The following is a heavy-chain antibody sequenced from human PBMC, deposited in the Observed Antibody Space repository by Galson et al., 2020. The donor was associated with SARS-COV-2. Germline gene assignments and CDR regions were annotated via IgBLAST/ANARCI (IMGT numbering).Heavy chain of an antibody. CDR1: GFTFSSYA. D-gene: IGHD1-26*01. Sequence: TGGSLRLSCAASGFTFSSYAMHWVRQAPGKGLEWVADITYDGSNKYYADSVKGRFTISRDNSKNTLYLQMNSMIAEDTAVYYCARGYSGSYYYFDYCGQGTLGTVSS. V-gene: IGHV3-30-3*01. CDR3: ARGYSGSYYYFDY. CDR2: ITYDGSNK. J-gene: IGHJ4*02.